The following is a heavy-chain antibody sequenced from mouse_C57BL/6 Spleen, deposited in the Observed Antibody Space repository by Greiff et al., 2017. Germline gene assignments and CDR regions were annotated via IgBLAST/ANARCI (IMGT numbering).Heavy chain of an antibody. CDR1: GYTFTSYW. Sequence: QVQLQQPGAELVRPGSSVKLSCKASGYTFTSYWMHWVKQRPIQGLEWIGNIDPSDSETHYNQKFKDKATLTVDKSSSTAYMQLSSLTSEDSAGYYCAREGQGLDYWGQGTTLTVAS. CDR2: IDPSDSET. J-gene: IGHJ2*01. D-gene: IGHD3-3*01. V-gene: IGHV1-52*01. CDR3: AREGQGLDY.